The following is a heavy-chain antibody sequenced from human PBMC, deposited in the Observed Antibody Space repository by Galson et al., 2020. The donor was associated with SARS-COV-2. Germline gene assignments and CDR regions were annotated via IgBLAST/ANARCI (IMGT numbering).Heavy chain of an antibody. CDR1: GFTFSNYW. Sequence: GGSLRLSCAPSGFTFSNYWMHWVRQAPGKGLVWVSRINGDGRSRTYADSVKGRFTISRDSAKNTVSLQINSLRAEDTAVYYCATHDLYYGSSGYEYAGYVMDVWGHGTTVTDSS. CDR3: ATHDLYYGSSGYEYAGYVMDV. V-gene: IGHV3-74*01. CDR2: INGDGRSR. J-gene: IGHJ6*02. D-gene: IGHD3-22*01.